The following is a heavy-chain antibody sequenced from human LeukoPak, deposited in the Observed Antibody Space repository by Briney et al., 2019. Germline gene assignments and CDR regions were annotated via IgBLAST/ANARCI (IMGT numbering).Heavy chain of an antibody. V-gene: IGHV3-33*01. J-gene: IGHJ4*02. D-gene: IGHD5-12*01. CDR3: ARDGSGYEIDY. CDR2: IWYDGTNK. Sequence: GGSLRLSCAASGFTFSSFGMHWVRQAPGKGLEWVAVIWYDGTNKYYADSVRGRFTISRDNSKNTLYLQMNSLRAEDTAVYCCARDGSGYEIDYWGQGTLVTVSS. CDR1: GFTFSSFG.